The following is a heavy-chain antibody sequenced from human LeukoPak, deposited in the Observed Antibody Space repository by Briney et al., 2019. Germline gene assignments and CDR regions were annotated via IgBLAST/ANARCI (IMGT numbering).Heavy chain of an antibody. Sequence: PGGSLRLSCAASGFTFSNAWMSWVRQAPGKGLEWVGRIKSKTDGGTTDYAAPVKGRFTISRDDSKNTLYLQMDSLKTEDTAVYYCTTYVYGGNPGGWFDPWGQGTLVTVSS. CDR3: TTYVYGGNPGGWFDP. CDR2: IKSKTDGGTT. CDR1: GFTFSNAW. D-gene: IGHD4-23*01. J-gene: IGHJ5*02. V-gene: IGHV3-15*01.